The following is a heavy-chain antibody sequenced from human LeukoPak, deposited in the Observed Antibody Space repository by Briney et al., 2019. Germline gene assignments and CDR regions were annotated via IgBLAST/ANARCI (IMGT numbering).Heavy chain of an antibody. V-gene: IGHV3-9*01. Sequence: PGRSLRLSCAAYGFNFDDFAMHWVPPAPGKGLEWVSGISWNSATIAYADSVRGRFTSSRDIAKTSLYLQMNSLRPEDTALYCCAKVGGGSSSGKVYYYMDVWGKGTTVTVSS. CDR2: ISWNSATI. CDR1: GFNFDDFA. CDR3: AKVGGGSSSGKVYYYMDV. D-gene: IGHD2-15*01. J-gene: IGHJ6*03.